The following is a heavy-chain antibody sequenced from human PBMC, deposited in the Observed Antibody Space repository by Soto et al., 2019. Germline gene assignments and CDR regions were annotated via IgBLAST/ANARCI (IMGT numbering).Heavy chain of an antibody. CDR1: GYSFTSYW. CDR3: ARHGCSSTSCYTFYYYGMDV. V-gene: IGHV5-51*01. J-gene: IGHJ6*02. Sequence: GEFLKISCKGSGYSFTSYWIGWVRQMPGKGLEWMGIIYPGDSDTRYSPSFQGQVTISADKSISTAYLQWSSLKASDTATYYSARHGCSSTSCYTFYYYGMDVWGQGTTVTVSS. D-gene: IGHD2-2*02. CDR2: IYPGDSDT.